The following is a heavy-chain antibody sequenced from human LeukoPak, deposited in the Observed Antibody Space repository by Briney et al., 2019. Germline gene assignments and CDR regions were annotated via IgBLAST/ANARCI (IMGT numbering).Heavy chain of an antibody. V-gene: IGHV1-46*03. D-gene: IGHD3-9*01. Sequence: ASVKVSCKASGYTFTSYYMHWVRQAPGQGLEWMGVINPSGGSTSYARKFQGRVTMTRDTSTSTVYMELSSLRSEDTAVYYCARDLTQTTIKPLYYFDYWGQGTLVTVSS. CDR3: ARDLTQTTIKPLYYFDY. J-gene: IGHJ4*02. CDR1: GYTFTSYY. CDR2: INPSGGST.